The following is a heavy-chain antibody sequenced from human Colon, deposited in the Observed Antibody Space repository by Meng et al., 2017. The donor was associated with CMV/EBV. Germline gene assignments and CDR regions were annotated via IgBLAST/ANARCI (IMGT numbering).Heavy chain of an antibody. D-gene: IGHD3-22*01. Sequence: GGSLRLSCAASGFTVSSNYMSWVRQTPEKGLEWVSVITSGGNIYYADSVKGRFTISRDTSKNTVWLQMNTLRDEDTAVYYCAADAYSRAMDVWGQGTTVTVSS. CDR1: GFTVSSNY. CDR2: ITSGGNI. J-gene: IGHJ6*02. CDR3: AADAYSRAMDV. V-gene: IGHV3-66*02.